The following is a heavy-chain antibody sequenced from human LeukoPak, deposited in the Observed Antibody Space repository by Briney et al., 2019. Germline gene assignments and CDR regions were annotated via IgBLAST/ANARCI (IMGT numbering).Heavy chain of an antibody. CDR1: GGSISSYY. V-gene: IGHV4-4*07. Sequence: SETLSLTCTVSGGSISSYYWSWIRQPAGKGLEWIGRIYTSGSTNYNPSLKSRVTMSVDTSKNQFSLKLSSVTAADTAVYYCARASSTQIQLWYFDYWGQGTLATVSS. CDR3: ARASSTQIQLWYFDY. J-gene: IGHJ4*02. CDR2: IYTSGST. D-gene: IGHD5-18*01.